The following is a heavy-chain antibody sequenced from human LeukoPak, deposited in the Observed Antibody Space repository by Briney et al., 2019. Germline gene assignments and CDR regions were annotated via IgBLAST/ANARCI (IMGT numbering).Heavy chain of an antibody. J-gene: IGHJ4*02. CDR3: ARIQSRMRYFDWLLSKYYFDY. Sequence: PSETLSLTCAVYGGSFSGYYWSWIRQPPGKGLEWIGEINHSGSTNYNPSLKSRVTISVDTSKNQFSLKLSSVTAADTAVYYCARIQSRMRYFDWLLSKYYFDYWGQGTLVTVSS. V-gene: IGHV4-34*01. D-gene: IGHD3-9*01. CDR2: INHSGST. CDR1: GGSFSGYY.